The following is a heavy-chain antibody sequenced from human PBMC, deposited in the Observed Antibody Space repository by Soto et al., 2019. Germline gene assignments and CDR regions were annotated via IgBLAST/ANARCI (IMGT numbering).Heavy chain of an antibody. CDR2: VDPNGGGS. V-gene: IGHV1-2*04. D-gene: IGHD4-17*01. J-gene: IGHJ4*02. CDR1: GFTFTSNS. CDR3: ATWVDYGDFEGFDF. Sequence: SVKVSCKASGFTFTSNSMHWVRQAPRQRLEWMGWVDPNGGGSNSAQKFQGSVTMTWDTSITTAYLDLTRLTTNDTATYFCATWVDYGDFEGFDFWGKGTLVTVSS.